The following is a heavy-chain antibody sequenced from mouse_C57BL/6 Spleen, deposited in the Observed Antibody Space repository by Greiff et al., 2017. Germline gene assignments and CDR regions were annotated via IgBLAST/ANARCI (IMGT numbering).Heavy chain of an antibody. CDR3: ARNYYGSSPHWYFDV. D-gene: IGHD1-1*01. Sequence: VQLQQPGAELVKPGASVKLSCKASGYTFTSYWMHWVKQRPGQGLEWIGMIHPNSGSTNYNEKFKSKATLTVDKSSSTVYMQLSSLTSEDSAVYYCARNYYGSSPHWYFDVWGTGTTVTVSS. CDR2: IHPNSGST. CDR1: GYTFTSYW. J-gene: IGHJ1*03. V-gene: IGHV1-64*01.